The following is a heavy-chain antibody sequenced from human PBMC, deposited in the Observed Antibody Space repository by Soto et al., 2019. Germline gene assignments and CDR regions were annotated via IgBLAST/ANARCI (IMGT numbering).Heavy chain of an antibody. CDR3: ARDRRGRADGFIYYYGMEV. CDR2: IFDPAPT. Sequence: QVHLQESGPGLVKPSGTLSLICSVSGESVGRGTNYWSWVRQAPGRGLEWIGYIFDPAPTTYSPSFETRVSISLDAAKNQVSLKLTSVTAADTAIYYCARDRRGRADGFIYYYGMEVWGQGTSVTVSS. V-gene: IGHV4-61*01. CDR1: GESVGRGTNY. J-gene: IGHJ6*02. D-gene: IGHD4-17*01.